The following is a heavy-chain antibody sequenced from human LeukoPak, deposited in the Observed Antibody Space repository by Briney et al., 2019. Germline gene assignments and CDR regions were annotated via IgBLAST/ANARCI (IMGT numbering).Heavy chain of an antibody. CDR3: AKTGYSSTWYGGGQDY. J-gene: IGHJ4*02. D-gene: IGHD6-13*01. Sequence: PGGSLRLSCAASGFTFNSYVMSWVRQAPGKGLEWVSAISGGGGNTYYADSVKGRITISRDNSKNTLYLQVNSLRAEDTAVYYSAKTGYSSTWYGGGQDYWGQGTLATVSS. CDR2: ISGGGGNT. V-gene: IGHV3-23*01. CDR1: GFTFNSYV.